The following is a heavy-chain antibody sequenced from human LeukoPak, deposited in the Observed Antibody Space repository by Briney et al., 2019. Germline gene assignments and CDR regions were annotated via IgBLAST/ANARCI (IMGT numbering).Heavy chain of an antibody. D-gene: IGHD6-19*01. CDR3: ARVSSDSRGWYAFDY. CDR1: GYTFTYYG. CDR2: ISAYNGNT. Sequence: ASVKVSCKASGYTFTYYGIRRVRQAPGPGLEWMGWISAYNGNTDYAQNLQGRVTMTTDTLTSTAYMELRSLRSDDTDVYYCARVSSDSRGWYAFDYWGQGILVTVSS. J-gene: IGHJ4*02. V-gene: IGHV1-18*01.